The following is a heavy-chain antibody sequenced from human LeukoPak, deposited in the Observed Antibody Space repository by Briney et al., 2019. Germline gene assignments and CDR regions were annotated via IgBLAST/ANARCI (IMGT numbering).Heavy chain of an antibody. D-gene: IGHD2-15*01. J-gene: IGHJ4*02. CDR3: SRYFCDGTYYHFDY. CDR2: ISSSGST. V-gene: IGHV4-59*01. Sequence: PSETLSLTCAVSGGSIRSYFWSWIRQPLRKGLEWIGYISSSGSTNYNPSLKTRANISVDTSKKQFFLKLSSVTAADTAIYYFSRYFCDGTYYHFDYWGQGTLVTVSS. CDR1: GGSIRSYF.